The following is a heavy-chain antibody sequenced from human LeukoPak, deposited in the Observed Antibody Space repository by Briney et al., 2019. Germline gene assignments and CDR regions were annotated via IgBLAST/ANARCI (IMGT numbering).Heavy chain of an antibody. D-gene: IGHD3-10*01. Sequence: PGGSLRLSCAASGFTFSSYGMHWVRQAPGKGLEWVAVIWYDGSNKYYADSVKGRFTISRDNSKNTLYLQMNSLRAEDTAVYYCAKDLPSFPRITMARGVMDVWGKGTTVTVSS. CDR2: IWYDGSNK. J-gene: IGHJ6*04. V-gene: IGHV3-33*06. CDR1: GFTFSSYG. CDR3: AKDLPSFPRITMARGVMDV.